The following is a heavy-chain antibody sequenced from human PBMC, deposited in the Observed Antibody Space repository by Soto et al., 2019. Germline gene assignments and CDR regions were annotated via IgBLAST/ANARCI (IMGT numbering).Heavy chain of an antibody. CDR3: ARVLSSGWHVHWFDP. J-gene: IGHJ5*02. D-gene: IGHD6-19*01. Sequence: PSETLSLTCTVSGGSISSYYWSWIRQPPGKGLEWIGYIYYSGSTNYNPSLKSRVTISVDTSKNQFSLKLSSVTAADTAVYYCARVLSSGWHVHWFDPWGQGTLVTVSS. CDR2: IYYSGST. CDR1: GGSISSYY. V-gene: IGHV4-59*01.